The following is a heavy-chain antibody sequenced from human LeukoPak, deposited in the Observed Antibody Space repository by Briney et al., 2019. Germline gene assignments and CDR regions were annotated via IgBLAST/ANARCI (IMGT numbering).Heavy chain of an antibody. CDR1: GFTFSSYA. CDR2: ITGSGGST. D-gene: IGHD2-2*01. Sequence: HPGGSLRLSCAASGFTFSSYAMSWVRQAPGKGLEWVSSITGSGGSTYYADPVKGRFTISRDNSKNTLYLQMNSLRAEDTAVYYCAKFPSRARVDYWGQGTLVTVSS. V-gene: IGHV3-23*01. CDR3: AKFPSRARVDY. J-gene: IGHJ4*02.